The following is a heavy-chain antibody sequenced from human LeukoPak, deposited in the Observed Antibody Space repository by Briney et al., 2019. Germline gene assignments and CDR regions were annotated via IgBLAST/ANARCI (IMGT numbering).Heavy chain of an antibody. CDR2: ISSSSSTI. CDR3: ARSRSGNFFDD. D-gene: IGHD1-1*01. Sequence: GGSLRLSCAASGFTFSSYSMNWVRQAPGKGLEWVSYISSSSSTIYYADSVKGRFTISRDNAKNSLYLQMNSLRAEDTAVYYCARSRSGNFFDDWGQGTLVTVSS. J-gene: IGHJ4*02. CDR1: GFTFSSYS. V-gene: IGHV3-48*01.